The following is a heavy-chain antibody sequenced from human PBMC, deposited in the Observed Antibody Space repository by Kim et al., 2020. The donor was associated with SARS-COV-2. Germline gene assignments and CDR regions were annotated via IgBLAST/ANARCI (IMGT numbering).Heavy chain of an antibody. J-gene: IGHJ6*02. V-gene: IGHV1-24*01. CDR3: ATAPGAYYGMDV. Sequence: TYAQKFQGRVTMTEDTSTDTAYMGLSSLRSEDTAVYYCATAPGAYYGMDVWGQGTTVTVSS.